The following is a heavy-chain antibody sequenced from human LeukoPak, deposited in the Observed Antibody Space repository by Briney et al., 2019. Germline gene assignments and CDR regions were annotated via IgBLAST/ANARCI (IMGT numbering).Heavy chain of an antibody. D-gene: IGHD6-19*01. CDR1: GGSISSYY. Sequence: SETLSLTCTVSGGSISSYYWSWIRQPAGKGLEWIGRIHTSGSTNYNPSLKSRVTMSVDTSKNQFSLKLSSVTAADTAVYYCASFSSGWGTFDYWGQGTLVTVSS. J-gene: IGHJ4*02. V-gene: IGHV4-4*07. CDR2: IHTSGST. CDR3: ASFSSGWGTFDY.